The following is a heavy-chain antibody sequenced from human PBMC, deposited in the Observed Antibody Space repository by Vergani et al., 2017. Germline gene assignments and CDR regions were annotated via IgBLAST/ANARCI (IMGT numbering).Heavy chain of an antibody. CDR1: GGTFSSYA. Sequence: QVQLVQSGAEVKKPGSSVKVSCKASGGTFSSYAISWVRQAPGQGLEWMGRIIPILGIANYAQKFQGRVTITADKSTSTAYMELSSLRSEDTAVYYWARDTGVYGDYDYWGQGTLVTVSS. V-gene: IGHV1-69*04. CDR3: ARDTGVYGDYDY. J-gene: IGHJ4*02. D-gene: IGHD4-17*01. CDR2: IIPILGIA.